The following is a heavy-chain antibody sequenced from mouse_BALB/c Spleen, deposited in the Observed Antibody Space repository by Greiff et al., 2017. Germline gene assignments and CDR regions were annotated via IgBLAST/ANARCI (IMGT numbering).Heavy chain of an antibody. Sequence: EVQLQQSGGGLVQPGGSLRLSCATSGFTFTDYYMSWVRQPPGKALEWLGFIRNKANGYTTEYSASVKGRFTISRDNSQSILYLQMNTLRAEDSATYFCARLGEYAMDYWGQGTSVTVSS. V-gene: IGHV7-3*02. CDR3: ARLGEYAMDY. CDR1: GFTFTDYY. CDR2: IRNKANGYTT. J-gene: IGHJ4*01.